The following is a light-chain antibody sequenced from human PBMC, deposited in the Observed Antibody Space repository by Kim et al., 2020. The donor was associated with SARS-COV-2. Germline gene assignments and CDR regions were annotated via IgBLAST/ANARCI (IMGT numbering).Light chain of an antibody. J-gene: IGLJ3*02. CDR1: SSDVGSYNL. V-gene: IGLV2-23*01. Sequence: QSLTISCTGTSSDVGSYNLVSWYQQHPGKAPKLMIYEGSKRPSGVSNRFSGSKSGNTASLTISGLQAEDEADYYCCSYAGSSTFWVFGGGTQLTVL. CDR2: EGS. CDR3: CSYAGSSTFWV.